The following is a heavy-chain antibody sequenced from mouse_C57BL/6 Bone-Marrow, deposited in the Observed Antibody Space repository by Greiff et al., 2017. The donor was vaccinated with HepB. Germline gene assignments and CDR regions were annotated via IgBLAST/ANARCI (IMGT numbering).Heavy chain of an antibody. CDR2: IYPGSGNT. V-gene: IGHV1-76*01. CDR1: GYTFTDYY. Sequence: VKLQESGAELVRPGASVKLSCKASGYTFTDYYINWVKQRPGQGLEWIARIYPGSGNTYYNEKFKGKATLTAEKSSSTAYMQLSSLTSEDSAVYFCARDSSGVAYWGQGTLVTVSA. J-gene: IGHJ3*01. D-gene: IGHD3-2*02. CDR3: ARDSSGVAY.